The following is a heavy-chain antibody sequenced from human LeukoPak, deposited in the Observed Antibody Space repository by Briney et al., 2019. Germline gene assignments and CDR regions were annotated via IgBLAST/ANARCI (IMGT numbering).Heavy chain of an antibody. Sequence: SETLSPTCTVSGGSISSSSYYWGWIRQPPGKGLEWIGSIYYSGSTYYNPSLKSRVTISVDTSKNQFSLKLSSVTAADTAVYYCARDRRDLRTGLDVWGPGTTVIVSS. CDR3: ARDRRDLRTGLDV. CDR1: GGSISSSSYY. V-gene: IGHV4-39*02. D-gene: IGHD3-16*01. CDR2: IYYSGST. J-gene: IGHJ6*02.